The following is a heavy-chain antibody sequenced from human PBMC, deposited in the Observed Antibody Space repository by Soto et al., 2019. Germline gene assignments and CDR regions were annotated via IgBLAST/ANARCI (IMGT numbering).Heavy chain of an antibody. Sequence: GGSLRLSCAASGFTFSSYAMHWVRQAPGKGLEWVAVISYDGSNKYYADSVKGRFTIPRDNSKNTLYLQMNSLRAEDTAVYYCTRSDSGYGADYYYGMDVWGQGTTVTVSS. V-gene: IGHV3-30-3*01. CDR3: TRSDSGYGADYYYGMDV. CDR2: ISYDGSNK. J-gene: IGHJ6*02. CDR1: GFTFSSYA. D-gene: IGHD5-12*01.